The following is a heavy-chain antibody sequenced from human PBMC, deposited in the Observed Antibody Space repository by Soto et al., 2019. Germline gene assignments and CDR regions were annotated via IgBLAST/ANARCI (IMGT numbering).Heavy chain of an antibody. CDR1: GYSFTIYW. J-gene: IGHJ6*02. D-gene: IGHD2-2*01. CDR2: IYPGDSDT. V-gene: IGHV5-51*01. Sequence: PGESLKISCNGSGYSFTIYWIGLVRQMPGKGLDWMGIIYPGDSDTRYSPSFQGQVTISADKSISTAYLQWSSLKASDTAMYYCATSYCSSTSCPNYYYYYGMDVWGQGTTVTV. CDR3: ATSYCSSTSCPNYYYYYGMDV.